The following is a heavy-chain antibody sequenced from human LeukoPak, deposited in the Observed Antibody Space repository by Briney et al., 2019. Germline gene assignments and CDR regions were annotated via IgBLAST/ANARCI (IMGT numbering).Heavy chain of an antibody. V-gene: IGHV5-51*01. D-gene: IGHD6-19*01. CDR1: GYSFTSYW. Sequence: GESLKISCKGSGYSFTSYWIGWVRQMPGKGLEWMGIIYPHDSDTRYSPSFQGQVTISADNSITTANLPWSSLKASHTAVYYCARQSTGYGSGWSRGGKDYWGQGTLVTVSS. CDR3: ARQSTGYGSGWSRGGKDY. CDR2: IYPHDSDT. J-gene: IGHJ4*02.